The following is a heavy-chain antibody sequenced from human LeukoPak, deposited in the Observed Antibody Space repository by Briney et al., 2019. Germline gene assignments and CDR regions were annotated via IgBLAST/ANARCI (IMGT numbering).Heavy chain of an antibody. CDR2: ISSSSSYI. J-gene: IGHJ4*02. CDR1: GFTFSSYS. V-gene: IGHV3-21*01. Sequence: PGGSLRLSCAASGFTFSSYSMNWVRQAPGKGLEWVSSISSSSSYIYYADSAKGRFTISRDNAKNSLYLQMNSLGAEDTAVYYCARVIGGYGDYWGQGTLVTVSS. CDR3: ARVIGGYGDY. D-gene: IGHD5-12*01.